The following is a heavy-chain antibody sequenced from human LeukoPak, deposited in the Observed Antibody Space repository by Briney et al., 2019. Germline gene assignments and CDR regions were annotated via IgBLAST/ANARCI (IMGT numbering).Heavy chain of an antibody. D-gene: IGHD6-19*01. Sequence: PSETLSLTCTVSGYSISSNYHWGWIRQPPRKGLEWIATIYHSGSTYYNPSLKSRVTISVDTSKNQFSLKMRSVTAADTAVYYCARVRAVAGTPPDYWGQGTLVTVSS. CDR1: GYSISSNYH. J-gene: IGHJ4*02. V-gene: IGHV4-38-2*02. CDR3: ARVRAVAGTPPDY. CDR2: IYHSGST.